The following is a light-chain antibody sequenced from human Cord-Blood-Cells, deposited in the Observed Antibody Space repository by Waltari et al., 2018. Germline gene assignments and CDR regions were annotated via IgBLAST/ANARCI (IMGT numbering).Light chain of an antibody. CDR3: MQALQSLQTTLT. CDR2: LGS. Sequence: DIVMTQSPLSLPVTPGEPASISCRSSQSLLHSNGYNYLDWYLQKPGQSPQLLIYLGSNRASGVPDRLSGSGSGTDFTLKISRVEAEDVGVYYCMQALQSLQTTLTFGGGTKVEIK. CDR1: QSLLHSNGYNY. J-gene: IGKJ4*01. V-gene: IGKV2-28*01.